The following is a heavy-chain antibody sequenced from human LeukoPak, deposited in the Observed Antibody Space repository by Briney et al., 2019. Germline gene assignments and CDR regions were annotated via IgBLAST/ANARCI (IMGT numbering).Heavy chain of an antibody. CDR3: ARRGSSGRSFDY. CDR2: IYNSGST. D-gene: IGHD6-25*01. CDR1: GGSFSSSSYY. V-gene: IGHV4-39*01. J-gene: IGHJ4*02. Sequence: PGGSLRLSCTVSGGSFSSSSYYWGWIRQPPGKGLEWVGCIYNSGSTYYDPSLKSRVTISVDTSKNQVSLKVNSVTAADTAVYYCARRGSSGRSFDYWGQGTLVIVSS.